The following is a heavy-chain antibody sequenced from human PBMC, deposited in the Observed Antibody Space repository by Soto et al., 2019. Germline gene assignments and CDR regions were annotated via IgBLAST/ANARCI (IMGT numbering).Heavy chain of an antibody. Sequence: QVQLVQSGAEVKKPGASVKVSCKASGYTFTDYSIHWVRQAPGQGLEWMGWIRAYNGDTKYAENLQGRVTLTTDTSTSTDDMELRSLRSDDTAVYSCVRDRGTGLASTVILNTPNWGDPWGQGTLVTVSS. CDR3: VRDRGTGLASTVILNTPNWGDP. V-gene: IGHV1-18*01. J-gene: IGHJ5*02. CDR1: GYTFTDYS. D-gene: IGHD3-9*01. CDR2: IRAYNGDT.